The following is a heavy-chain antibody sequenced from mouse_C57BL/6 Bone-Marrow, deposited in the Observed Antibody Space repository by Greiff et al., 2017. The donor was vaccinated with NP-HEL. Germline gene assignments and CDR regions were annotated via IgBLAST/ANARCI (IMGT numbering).Heavy chain of an antibody. V-gene: IGHV1-64*01. CDR2: IHPNSGST. CDR3: ARDGVYYYGSSFDY. D-gene: IGHD1-1*01. Sequence: QVQLQQPGAELVKPGASVKLSCKASGYTFTSYWMHWVKQRPGQGLEWIGMIHPNSGSTNYNEKFKSKATLTVDKSSSTAYMQLSSLTSEDSAVYYCARDGVYYYGSSFDYWGQGTTLTVSS. J-gene: IGHJ2*01. CDR1: GYTFTSYW.